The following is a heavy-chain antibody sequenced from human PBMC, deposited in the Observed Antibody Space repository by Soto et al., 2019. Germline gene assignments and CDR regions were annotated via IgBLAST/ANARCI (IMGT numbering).Heavy chain of an antibody. J-gene: IGHJ3*02. Sequence: QVQLVQSGAEVEKPGASVKISCKASGYSFTSQYVHWVRQAPGQGLEWMGIINPNGGSTTYAQKFQGQGTMTKDTSQSPDHMGLGSLTSGGTAGYSLAWGKWLRPGGGGTEPLDIWGQGTMVTVAS. CDR2: INPNGGST. CDR1: GYSFTSQY. CDR3: AWGKWLRPGGGGTEPLDI. V-gene: IGHV1-46*03. D-gene: IGHD5-12*01.